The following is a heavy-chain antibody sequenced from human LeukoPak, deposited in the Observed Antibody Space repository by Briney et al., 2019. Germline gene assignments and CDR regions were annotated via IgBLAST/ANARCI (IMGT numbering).Heavy chain of an antibody. J-gene: IGHJ4*02. CDR1: GFTVSSNY. CDR2: IYSGGST. CDR3: ARGGVWQAFWSGNSDY. D-gene: IGHD3-3*01. V-gene: IGHV3-53*01. Sequence: GVLRLSCAASGFTVSSNYMSWVRQAPGKGLEWVSVIYSGGSTYYADSVKGRFTISRDNAKNSLYLQMNSLRAEDTAVYYCARGGVWQAFWSGNSDYWGQGTLVTVSS.